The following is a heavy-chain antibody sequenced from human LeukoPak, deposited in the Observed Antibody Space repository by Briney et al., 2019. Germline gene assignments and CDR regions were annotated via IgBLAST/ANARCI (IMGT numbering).Heavy chain of an antibody. CDR1: GFTFSDYY. CDR3: AREIQSRYMDY. Sequence: GGSLRLSCAASGFTFSDYYMSWIRQAPGKGLEWVSYISSSSSYTDYADSVKGRFTISRDNAKNTLYLQMNSARAEDTAVYYCAREIQSRYMDYWGQGTLVTVSS. J-gene: IGHJ4*02. V-gene: IGHV3-11*06. D-gene: IGHD6-13*01. CDR2: ISSSSSYT.